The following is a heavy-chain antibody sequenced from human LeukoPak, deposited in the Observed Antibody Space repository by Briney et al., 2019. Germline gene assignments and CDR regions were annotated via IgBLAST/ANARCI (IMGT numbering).Heavy chain of an antibody. CDR3: VEDVVVIVAAKPGI. V-gene: IGHV3-53*01. Sequence: GGSLRLSCAASGFSVSRNYMTWVRQAPGKGLEWVSVIYSGGRTDYADAVKGRFTISRDNSKNTLYLQMNSLRVDDTAVYYCVEDVVVIVAAKPGIWGQGTLVTVSS. CDR2: IYSGGRT. CDR1: GFSVSRNY. D-gene: IGHD2-15*01. J-gene: IGHJ4*02.